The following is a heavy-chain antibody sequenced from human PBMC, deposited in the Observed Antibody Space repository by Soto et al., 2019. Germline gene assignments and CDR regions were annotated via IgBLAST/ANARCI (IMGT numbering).Heavy chain of an antibody. CDR1: GASTVSHSH. Sequence: QVQLQESGPGLVKPSQTLSLTCSVSGASTVSHSHWTWIRQPPRKGLEWMGYIFNSGTTFYNPSLTSRLSISMDTSGNHFSLELRSVTAADTAVYYCALALGPTTGLDYWGQGTLVTVSS. J-gene: IGHJ4*02. CDR3: ALALGPTTGLDY. CDR2: IFNSGTT. D-gene: IGHD1-26*01. V-gene: IGHV4-31*02.